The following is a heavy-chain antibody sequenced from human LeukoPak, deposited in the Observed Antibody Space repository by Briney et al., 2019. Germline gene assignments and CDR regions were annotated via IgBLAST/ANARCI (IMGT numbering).Heavy chain of an antibody. Sequence: ASVKVSCKASGYTFTGYYMHWVRQAPGQGLEWMGWINPNSGGTNYAQKFQGRVTMTRDTSISTAYMELSRLRSDDTAVYYCARAYYYDTSGYSSLYFHHWGQGTLVTVSS. V-gene: IGHV1-2*02. CDR3: ARAYYYDTSGYSSLYFHH. D-gene: IGHD3-22*01. CDR1: GYTFTGYY. J-gene: IGHJ1*01. CDR2: INPNSGGT.